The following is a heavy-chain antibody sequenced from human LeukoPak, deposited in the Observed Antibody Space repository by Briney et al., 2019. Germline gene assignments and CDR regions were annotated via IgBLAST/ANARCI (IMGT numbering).Heavy chain of an antibody. CDR3: TRRDCTRTSCYASD. CDR1: GFIFRDYY. V-gene: IGHV3-69-1*01. CDR2: ISTIGYT. Sequence: GGSLRLSCTASGFIFRDYYMDWVRQAPGQGLEWISYISTIGYTSYADSVKGRFTISRDTAKKSVYLQMNSLRAEDTSIYYCTRRDCTRTSCYASDWGQGTLVTVSS. J-gene: IGHJ4*02. D-gene: IGHD2-2*01.